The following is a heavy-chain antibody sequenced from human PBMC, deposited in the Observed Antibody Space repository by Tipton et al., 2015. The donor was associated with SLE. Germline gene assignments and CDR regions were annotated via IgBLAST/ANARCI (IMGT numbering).Heavy chain of an antibody. J-gene: IGHJ3*01. CDR1: GYSFTGYW. V-gene: IGHV5-51*03. CDR3: ARRGLPDRYDV. Sequence: QLVQSGAEVKKSGESLKISCQGSGYSFTGYWMGWVRQMPGKGLEWMGIFYPGDSDTRYSPSFQGQVTISVDKSISTAYLQWSSLKASDTGMYNCARRGLPDRYDVWCQGTMVAVSS. D-gene: IGHD3-16*02. CDR2: FYPGDSDT.